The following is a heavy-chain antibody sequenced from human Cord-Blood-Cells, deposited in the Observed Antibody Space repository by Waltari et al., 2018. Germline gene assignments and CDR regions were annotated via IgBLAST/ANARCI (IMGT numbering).Heavy chain of an antibody. CDR1: GCSISSGSYY. V-gene: IGHV4-61*09. CDR3: ARDLQATPYYDFWSGYPDAFDI. CDR2: IYTSGST. J-gene: IGHJ3*02. Sequence: QVQLQESGPGLVKPSQTLSLTCTVPGCSISSGSYYWSWIRQHAGKGLAWIGYIYTSGSTNYNPSLKSRVTISVDTSKNQFSLKLSSVTAADTAVYYCARDLQATPYYDFWSGYPDAFDIWGQGTMVTVSS. D-gene: IGHD3-3*01.